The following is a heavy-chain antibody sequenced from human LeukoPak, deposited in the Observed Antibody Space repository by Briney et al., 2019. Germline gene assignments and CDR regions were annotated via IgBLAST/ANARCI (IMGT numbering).Heavy chain of an antibody. CDR2: IYHTGST. CDR3: ARLKGYCTNGVCTAKNHFDY. Sequence: SETLSLTCSVSGHSIINSYYWGWIRQPPGKGLEGIGSIYHTGSTYYNPSLKSRVTISVDTSKNQFSLKLSSVTAADTAVYYCARLKGYCTNGVCTAKNHFDYWGQGTLVTVSS. D-gene: IGHD2-8*01. V-gene: IGHV4-38-2*02. CDR1: GHSIINSYY. J-gene: IGHJ4*02.